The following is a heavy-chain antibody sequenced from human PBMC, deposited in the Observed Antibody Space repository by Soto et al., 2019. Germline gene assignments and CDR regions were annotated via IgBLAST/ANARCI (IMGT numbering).Heavy chain of an antibody. V-gene: IGHV4-39*01. CDR2: IYFSGGGST. J-gene: IGHJ4*02. CDR1: GGSISSSRDY. Sequence: QLQLQESGPGLVRPSETLSLTCTVSGGSISSSRDYWGWIRQAPEKGLEWIGSIYFSGGGSTYYNPSVKSRVNISVDTSKNQFSLRLSSVTAADTAVYYCGHAVTYDFGYWGQGTLVTVSS. D-gene: IGHD4-17*01. CDR3: GHAVTYDFGY.